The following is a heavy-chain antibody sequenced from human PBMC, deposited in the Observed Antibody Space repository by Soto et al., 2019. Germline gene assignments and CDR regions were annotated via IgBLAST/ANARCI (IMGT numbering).Heavy chain of an antibody. V-gene: IGHV3-30*18. D-gene: IGHD5-12*01. CDR1: GFTFSAYG. J-gene: IGHJ5*02. Sequence: PGGSLRLSCAASGFTFSAYGMHWVRQAPGKGLEWVAVISHDGQNIKYADSVKGRFTISRDNSKNTLYLQMNSLRAEDTAVYYCAKDDRDGYHYPNARPDPWCQGTLVTVSS. CDR2: ISHDGQNI. CDR3: AKDDRDGYHYPNARPDP.